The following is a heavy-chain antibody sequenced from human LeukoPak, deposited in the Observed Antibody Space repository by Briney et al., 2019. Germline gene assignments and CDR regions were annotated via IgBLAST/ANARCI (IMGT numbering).Heavy chain of an antibody. D-gene: IGHD3-22*01. CDR2: INHSGST. CDR1: GGSFSGYY. V-gene: IGHV4-34*01. Sequence: PSETLSLTCAVYGGSFSGYYRSWIRQPPGKGLEWIGEINHSGSTNYNPSLKSRVTISVDTSKNQFSLKLSSVTAADTAVYYCARGNNYYDSSGYYPYFDYWGQGTLVAVSS. J-gene: IGHJ4*02. CDR3: ARGNNYYDSSGYYPYFDY.